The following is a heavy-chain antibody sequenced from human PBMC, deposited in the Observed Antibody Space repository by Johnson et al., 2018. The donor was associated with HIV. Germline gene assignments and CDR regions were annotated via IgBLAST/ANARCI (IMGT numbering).Heavy chain of an antibody. V-gene: IGHV3-74*01. CDR1: GFTFSSYW. CDR2: INSDGSST. CDR3: AKGGYSYGNAFDI. Sequence: VQLVESVGGLVQPGGSLRLSCAASGFTFSSYWMHWVRQAPGKGLVWVSRINSDGSSTSYADSVKGRFTISRDNAKNTLYLQMNSLRAEDTAVYYCAKGGYSYGNAFDIWGQGTMVTVSS. D-gene: IGHD5-18*01. J-gene: IGHJ3*02.